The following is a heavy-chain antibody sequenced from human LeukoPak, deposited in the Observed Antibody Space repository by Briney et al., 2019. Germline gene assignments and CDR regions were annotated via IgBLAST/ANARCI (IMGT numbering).Heavy chain of an antibody. D-gene: IGHD5-18*01. CDR3: ARGLGYSYGFTYYYYGMDV. V-gene: IGHV4-34*01. CDR2: INHSGST. CDR1: GGSFSGYY. J-gene: IGHJ6*02. Sequence: SETLSLTCAVYGGSFSGYYWSWIRQPPGKGLEWIGEINHSGSTNYNLSLKSRVTISVDTSKNQFSLKLSSVTAADTAVYYCARGLGYSYGFTYYYYGMDVWGQGTTVTVSS.